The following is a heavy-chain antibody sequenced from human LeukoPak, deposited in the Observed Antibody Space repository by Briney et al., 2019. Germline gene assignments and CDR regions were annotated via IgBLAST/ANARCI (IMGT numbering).Heavy chain of an antibody. CDR3: ARDAHYGDYEPPYFDY. D-gene: IGHD4-17*01. Sequence: PGRSLRLSCAASGFTCRSYGMHWVRQAPGKGLEWVAVIWYDGSNKYYADSVKGRFTISRDNSKNTLYLQMNSLRAEDTAVYYCARDAHYGDYEPPYFDYWGQGTLVTVSS. V-gene: IGHV3-33*01. CDR1: GFTCRSYG. CDR2: IWYDGSNK. J-gene: IGHJ4*02.